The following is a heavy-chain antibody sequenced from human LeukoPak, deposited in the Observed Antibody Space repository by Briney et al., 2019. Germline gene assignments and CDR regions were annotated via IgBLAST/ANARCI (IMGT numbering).Heavy chain of an antibody. CDR2: ISSSGSTI. J-gene: IGHJ3*02. D-gene: IGHD5-12*01. Sequence: GGSLRLSCAASGFTFSSYEMHWVRQAPGKGLEWVSYISSSGSTIYYADSVKGRFTISRDNAKNSLYLQMNSLRAEDTAVYYCARTDSGYDSDAFDIWGQGTMVTVSS. CDR1: GFTFSSYE. V-gene: IGHV3-48*03. CDR3: ARTDSGYDSDAFDI.